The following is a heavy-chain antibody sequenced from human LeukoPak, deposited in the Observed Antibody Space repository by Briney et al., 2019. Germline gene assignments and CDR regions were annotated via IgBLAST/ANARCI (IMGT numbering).Heavy chain of an antibody. Sequence: SETLSLTCTVSGGSISSGGYYWSWIRQHPGKGLEWIGYIYYSGSTYYNPSLKSRVTISVDTSKNQFSLKLSSVTAADTAVYYCARLEWFYAFDIWGQGTMVTVSS. J-gene: IGHJ3*02. V-gene: IGHV4-31*03. D-gene: IGHD3-3*01. CDR3: ARLEWFYAFDI. CDR2: IYYSGST. CDR1: GGSISSGGYY.